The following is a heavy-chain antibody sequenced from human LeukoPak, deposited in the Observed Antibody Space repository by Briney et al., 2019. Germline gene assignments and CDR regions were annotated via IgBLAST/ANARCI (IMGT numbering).Heavy chain of an antibody. D-gene: IGHD4-17*01. J-gene: IGHJ3*02. CDR1: GYTFTGYY. V-gene: IGHV1-2*02. CDR2: INPNSGGT. Sequence: ASVKVSCKASGYTFTGYYMHWVRQAPGQGLEWMGWINPNSGGTNYAQKFQGRVTMTRDTSISTAYMELSRLRSDDTAVYYCAKNVYGDYVPEDAFDIWGQGTMVTVSS. CDR3: AKNVYGDYVPEDAFDI.